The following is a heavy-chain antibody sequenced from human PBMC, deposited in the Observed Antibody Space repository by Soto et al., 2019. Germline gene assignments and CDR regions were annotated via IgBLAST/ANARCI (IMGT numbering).Heavy chain of an antibody. Sequence: GGSLRLSCAASGFTFSSYGMHWVRQAPGKGLEWVAVIWYDGSNKYYADSVKGRFTISRDNSKNTLYLQMNSLRAEDTAVYYCARGRSSSQAEFDYWGQGTLVTVSS. CDR1: GFTFSSYG. D-gene: IGHD6-6*01. CDR2: IWYDGSNK. CDR3: ARGRSSSQAEFDY. J-gene: IGHJ4*02. V-gene: IGHV3-33*01.